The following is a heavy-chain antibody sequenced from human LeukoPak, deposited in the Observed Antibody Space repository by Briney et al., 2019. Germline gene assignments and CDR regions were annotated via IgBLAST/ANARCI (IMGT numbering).Heavy chain of an antibody. CDR1: GFTFTSYA. CDR3: ARAPLLHDYVWGSYRPLGYGMDV. V-gene: IGHV3-23*01. J-gene: IGHJ6*02. Sequence: PGGSLRVSCAASGFTFTSYALIWVRQAPGKGLKWVSTISGSGGSTNYADSVKGRFTISRDNSKNTVSLQMNSLRAEDTAVYYCARAPLLHDYVWGSYRPLGYGMDVWGQGTTVTVSS. D-gene: IGHD3-16*02. CDR2: ISGSGGST.